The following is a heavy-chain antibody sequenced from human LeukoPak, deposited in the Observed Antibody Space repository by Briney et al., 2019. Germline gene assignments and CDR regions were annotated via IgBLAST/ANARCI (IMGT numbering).Heavy chain of an antibody. CDR2: IHASGSP. CDR3: ARVTDPRYNWFDP. J-gene: IGHJ5*02. V-gene: IGHV4-4*07. Sequence: SETLSLTCTVSGGSISSYYWTWIRQPAGKGPEWIGRIHASGSPNYNPSLKSRVNMSVDTSKNQFSLKLNSVTAADTAVYYCARVTDPRYNWFDPWGQGTLVTVSS. CDR1: GGSISSYY. D-gene: IGHD2-21*02.